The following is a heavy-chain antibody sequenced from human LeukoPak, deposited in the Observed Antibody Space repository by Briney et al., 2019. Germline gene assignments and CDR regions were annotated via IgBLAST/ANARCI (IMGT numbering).Heavy chain of an antibody. Sequence: ASVKVSCKASGYTFTSYDINWVRQAPGQGLEWMGWMNPNSGNTGYAQKFQGRVTITRNTSISTAYMELSSLRSEDTAVYYCARVGVLDCSSTSCYHYYYYMDVWGKGTTVTVSS. CDR2: MNPNSGNT. CDR3: ARVGVLDCSSTSCYHYYYYMDV. CDR1: GYTFTSYD. V-gene: IGHV1-8*03. D-gene: IGHD2-2*01. J-gene: IGHJ6*03.